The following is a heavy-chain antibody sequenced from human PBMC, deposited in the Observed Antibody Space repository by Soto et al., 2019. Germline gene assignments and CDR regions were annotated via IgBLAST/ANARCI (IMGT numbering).Heavy chain of an antibody. D-gene: IGHD3-10*01. V-gene: IGHV4-39*01. CDR1: GASISSTSY. CDR2: MYHRGNT. J-gene: IGHJ4*02. Sequence: QLQLQESGPGLVKPSGTLFLTCTVSGASISSTSYWGWIRQPPGKGLEWIGAMYHRGNTYYSPSLKSRVNVSVDTSKNQISLRLTSVTAADTAVYYCARQTGLVRGVIDSWGQGTLVTVSS. CDR3: ARQTGLVRGVIDS.